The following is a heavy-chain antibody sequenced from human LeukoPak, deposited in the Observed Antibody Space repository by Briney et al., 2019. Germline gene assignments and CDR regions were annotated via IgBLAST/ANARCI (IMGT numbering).Heavy chain of an antibody. CDR2: INHSGST. Sequence: SETLSLTCAVYGGSFSGYYWSWIRQPPGKGLEWIGEINHSGSTNYNPSLKSRVTISVGTSKNQFSLKLSSVTAADTAVYYCARAGSGSYLIGPLDYWGQGTLVTVSS. D-gene: IGHD3-10*01. V-gene: IGHV4-34*01. J-gene: IGHJ4*02. CDR1: GGSFSGYY. CDR3: ARAGSGSYLIGPLDY.